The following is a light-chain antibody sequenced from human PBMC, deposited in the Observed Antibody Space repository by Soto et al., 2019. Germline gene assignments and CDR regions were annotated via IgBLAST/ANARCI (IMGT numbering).Light chain of an antibody. CDR2: SAS. V-gene: IGKV1-9*01. CDR3: QQLSRYPLT. J-gene: IGKJ4*01. Sequence: LQMTQSTSTRAAFLGDRDPIVGRASQALSNHLAWYQQKPGKAPDLLIYSASTLQSGVPSRFSGSGSETEFSLTIRALQPEDFATYYCQQLSRYPLTFGGGTKVDIK. CDR1: QALSNH.